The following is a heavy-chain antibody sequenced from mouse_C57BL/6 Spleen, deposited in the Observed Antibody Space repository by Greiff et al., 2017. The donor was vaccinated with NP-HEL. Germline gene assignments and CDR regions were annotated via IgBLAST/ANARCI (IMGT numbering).Heavy chain of an antibody. Sequence: VQLQQPGAELVKPGASVKLSCKASGYTFTSYWMHWVKQRPGQGLEWIGMIHPNSGSTNYNEKFKSKATLPVDKSSSTAYMQLSSLTSEYSEDYYCARSYYEYGGYFDYWGKGTTLTVSS. CDR2: IHPNSGST. CDR1: GYTFTSYW. D-gene: IGHD2-4*01. CDR3: ARSYYEYGGYFDY. V-gene: IGHV1-64*01. J-gene: IGHJ2*01.